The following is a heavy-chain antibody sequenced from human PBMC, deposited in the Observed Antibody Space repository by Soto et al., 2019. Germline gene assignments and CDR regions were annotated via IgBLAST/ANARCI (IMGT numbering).Heavy chain of an antibody. CDR2: INPDSGDT. Sequence: ASVKVSCKASGYTFTGQYMHWVRQAPGQGLEWMGWINPDSGDTKYAQKFQGRVTMTRDTSISTVYMELSRLKSDDTAVYYCARDRGNMVAIFHHYYDMDVWGQGTTVTVSS. J-gene: IGHJ6*02. CDR1: GYTFTGQY. V-gene: IGHV1-2*02. D-gene: IGHD3-3*02. CDR3: ARDRGNMVAIFHHYYDMDV.